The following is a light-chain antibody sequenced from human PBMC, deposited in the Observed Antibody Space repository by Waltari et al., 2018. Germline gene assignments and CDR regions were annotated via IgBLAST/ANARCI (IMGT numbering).Light chain of an antibody. CDR2: GPS. V-gene: IGKV3-20*01. CDR1: QSVRSSY. CDR3: QQYGSSPAYT. J-gene: IGKJ2*01. Sequence: EIVLTKSPDTLSLSPGDRATLSCRASQSVRSSYLAWYQQKPGHAPRILIYGPSSRATGIPDRFSGSGSGTDFTLTISRLEPEDFALYYCQQYGSSPAYTFGQGTRLEIK.